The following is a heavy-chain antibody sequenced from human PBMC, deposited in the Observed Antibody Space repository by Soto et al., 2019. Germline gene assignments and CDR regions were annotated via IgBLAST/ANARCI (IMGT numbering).Heavy chain of an antibody. V-gene: IGHV3-7*01. CDR3: ARYSSAWGL. Sequence: GSLRLSCAASGFTFSTYLMSWVRQAPGKGLEWVANIKYDGSETYYVDSVKGRFTISRDNAKNSLYLQMSSLRGEDTAVYYCARYSSAWGLWGQGTLVTVSS. CDR1: GFTFSTYL. CDR2: IKYDGSET. D-gene: IGHD6-19*01. J-gene: IGHJ4*02.